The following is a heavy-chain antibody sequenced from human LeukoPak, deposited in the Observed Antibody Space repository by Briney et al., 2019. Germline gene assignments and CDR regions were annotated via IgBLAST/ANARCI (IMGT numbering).Heavy chain of an antibody. CDR2: INHSGST. CDR1: GGSFSGYY. Sequence: SETLSLTCAVYGGSFSGYYWSWIRQPPGKGLEWIGEINHSGSTNYDPSLKSRVTISVDTSKNQFSLKLSSVTAADTAVYYCARTNARVVPAAIGRYYYGMDVWGQGTTVTVSS. D-gene: IGHD2-2*02. J-gene: IGHJ6*02. V-gene: IGHV4-34*01. CDR3: ARTNARVVPAAIGRYYYGMDV.